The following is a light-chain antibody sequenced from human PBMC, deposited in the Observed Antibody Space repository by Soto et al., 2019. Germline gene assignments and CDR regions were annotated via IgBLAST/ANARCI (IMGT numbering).Light chain of an antibody. CDR2: GAS. J-gene: IGKJ1*01. V-gene: IGKV3-15*01. CDR1: QSVSSK. Sequence: EIVMTQSPATLSVSPGESATLSCRASQSVSSKLAWYQRKPGQALRLLIYGASTRATGIPARFSGSGSGAEFTLTISSLQSEDFALYYCQQYHNLWTFGQGTKVDIK. CDR3: QQYHNLWT.